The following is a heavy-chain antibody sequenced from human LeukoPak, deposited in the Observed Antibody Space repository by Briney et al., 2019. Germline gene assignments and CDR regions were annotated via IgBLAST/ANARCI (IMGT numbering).Heavy chain of an antibody. CDR2: IDSSGGYM. D-gene: IGHD3-10*01. V-gene: IGHV3-21*06. CDR3: VRFYYGSGTSFDP. Sequence: GSLRLSCEASGFTFNTYSMNWARQAPGKGLEWVSSIDSSGGYMFYADSVKGRFIISRDNAKDSLYLQMNSLRVEDTAVFYCVRFYYGSGTSFDPWGQGTLVTVSS. CDR1: GFTFNTYS. J-gene: IGHJ5*02.